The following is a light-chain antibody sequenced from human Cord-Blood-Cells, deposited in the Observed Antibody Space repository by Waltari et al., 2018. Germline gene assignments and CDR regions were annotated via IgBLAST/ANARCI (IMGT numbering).Light chain of an antibody. CDR2: EVS. CDR3: SSYAGSNNFV. CDR1: SSDVGGYNY. V-gene: IGLV2-8*01. Sequence: QPALTQPPSASGSPGRSVTIPCTGTSSDVGGYNYVSWYQQHPGKAPKLMIYEVSKRPSGVPDRFSGSKSGNTASLTVSGLQAEDEADYYCSSYAGSNNFVFGTGTKVTVL. J-gene: IGLJ1*01.